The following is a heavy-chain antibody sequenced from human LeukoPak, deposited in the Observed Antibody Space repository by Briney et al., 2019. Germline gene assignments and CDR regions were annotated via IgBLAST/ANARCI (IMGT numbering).Heavy chain of an antibody. D-gene: IGHD2-8*01. Sequence: GGSLRLSCAASGFTIRSKYMSWVRQAPGKGLEWVSVIYSGGSTYYADSVKGRFTISRDNSKNTLYLQMNSLRAEDTAVYYCGRGTSGGATLDYWGQGTLVTVAS. CDR2: IYSGGST. J-gene: IGHJ4*02. CDR1: GFTIRSKY. CDR3: GRGTSGGATLDY. V-gene: IGHV3-53*01.